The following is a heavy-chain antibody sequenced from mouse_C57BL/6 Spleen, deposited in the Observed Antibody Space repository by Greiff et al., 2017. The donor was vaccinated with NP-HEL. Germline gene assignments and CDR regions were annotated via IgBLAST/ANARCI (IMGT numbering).Heavy chain of an antibody. J-gene: IGHJ2*01. CDR3: TRLRRGFDY. CDR2: IDPENGDT. V-gene: IGHV14-4*01. CDR1: GFNIKDDY. D-gene: IGHD2-4*01. Sequence: VQLQQSGAELVRPGASVKLSCTASGFNIKDDYMHWVKQRPEQGLEWIGWIDPENGDTEYASKFQGKATITADTSSNTAYLQLSSLTAEDTAVYYCTRLRRGFDYWGQGTTLTVSS.